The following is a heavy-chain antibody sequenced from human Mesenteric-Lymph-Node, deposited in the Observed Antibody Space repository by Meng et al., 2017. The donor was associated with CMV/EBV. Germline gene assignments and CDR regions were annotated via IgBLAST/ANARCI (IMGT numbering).Heavy chain of an antibody. D-gene: IGHD2-2*02. CDR1: GFTFSSYA. J-gene: IGHJ3*02. CDR3: AKGSTTSYYSAVDI. V-gene: IGHV3-23*01. CDR2: ITESGGST. Sequence: GESLKISCAASGFTFSSYAMSWVRQAPGKGLEWVSCITESGGSTYYADSVKGRFTISRDNSKNSLYLQMNSLRAEDTAVYYCAKGSTTSYYSAVDIWGQGTMVTVSS.